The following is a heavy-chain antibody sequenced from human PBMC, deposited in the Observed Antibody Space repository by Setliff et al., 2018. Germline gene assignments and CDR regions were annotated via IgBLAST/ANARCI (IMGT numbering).Heavy chain of an antibody. D-gene: IGHD2-21*01. CDR1: DFTFSNSA. CDR2: ITDSGSKI. CDR3: AKDRLFPRY. V-gene: IGHV3-23*01. J-gene: IGHJ4*02. Sequence: SCVGSDFTFSNSAMSWVRQAPGKGLEWVSTITDSGSKILYVDSVKGRFTISRDNSKNSLYLQMDSLRPEDTAVYYCAKDRLFPRYWGLGTLVTVSS.